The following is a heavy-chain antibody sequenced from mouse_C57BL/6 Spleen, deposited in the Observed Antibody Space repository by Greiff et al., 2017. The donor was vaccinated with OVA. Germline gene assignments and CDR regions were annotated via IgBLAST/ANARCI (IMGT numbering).Heavy chain of an antibody. V-gene: IGHV1-80*01. CDR1: GYAFSSYW. Sequence: VQLQQSGAELVKPGASVKISCKASGYAFSSYWMNWVKQRPGKGLEWIGQIYPGDGDTNYNGKFKGKATLTADKSSSTAYMQLSSLTSEDSAVYFCARSWLSYYAMDYWGQGTSVTVSS. CDR2: IYPGDGDT. J-gene: IGHJ4*01. CDR3: ARSWLSYYAMDY.